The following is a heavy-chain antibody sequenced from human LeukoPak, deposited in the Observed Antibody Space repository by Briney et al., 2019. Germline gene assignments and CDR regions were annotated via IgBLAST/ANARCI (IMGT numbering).Heavy chain of an antibody. CDR2: MNPNSGNT. D-gene: IGHD5-12*01. Sequence: ASVKVSCKASGYTFTSYDINWVRQATGQGLEWMGWMNPNSGNTGYAQKFQGRVTMTRNILTSTAYMELSSLRSEDSAVYYCARDSRRARILNAFDIWGQGTMVTVSS. J-gene: IGHJ3*02. CDR3: ARDSRRARILNAFDI. V-gene: IGHV1-8*01. CDR1: GYTFTSYD.